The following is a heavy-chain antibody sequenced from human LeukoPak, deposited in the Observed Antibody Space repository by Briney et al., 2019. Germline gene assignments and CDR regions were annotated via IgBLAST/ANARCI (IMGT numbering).Heavy chain of an antibody. CDR1: GGSISSSTYY. Sequence: SETLSLTCTVSGGSISSSTYYWGWIRQPPGKGLEWIGSIYYSGSTYYNPSLKSRVTISVDTSKNQFSLNLSSVTAADTAVYYCARGSGWSASSYWGQGTLVTVSS. CDR2: IYYSGST. D-gene: IGHD6-19*01. J-gene: IGHJ4*02. CDR3: ARGSGWSASSY. V-gene: IGHV4-39*01.